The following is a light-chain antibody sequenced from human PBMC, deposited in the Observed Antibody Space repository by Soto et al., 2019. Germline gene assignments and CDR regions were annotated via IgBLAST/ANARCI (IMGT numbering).Light chain of an antibody. V-gene: IGKV3-20*01. CDR3: QQYSSTPRT. Sequence: ENRLTQSPGTLSLSPGERATLSCRASQSIGTNYVAWFQQKPGQAPTLLIYAASRRVTGIPDRFSGSGSGTEFTLTISRLEPEDFAVYFCQQYSSTPRTFGQGTKVEFK. CDR1: QSIGTNY. CDR2: AAS. J-gene: IGKJ1*01.